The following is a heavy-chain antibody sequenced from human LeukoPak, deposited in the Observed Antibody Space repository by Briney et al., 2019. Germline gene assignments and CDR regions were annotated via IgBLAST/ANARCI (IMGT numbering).Heavy chain of an antibody. J-gene: IGHJ3*02. CDR3: SNDIGATDYTPQAFDI. Sequence: PGRSLRLSCAASGFTFDDYAMHWVRQAPGKGLEWVSGISWNSDNRGYADSVKGRFTISRDNAKNSLYLQMNSLRPEDTALYYCSNDIGATDYTPQAFDIWGQGTMVTVSS. CDR2: ISWNSDNR. CDR1: GFTFDDYA. V-gene: IGHV3-9*01. D-gene: IGHD4-11*01.